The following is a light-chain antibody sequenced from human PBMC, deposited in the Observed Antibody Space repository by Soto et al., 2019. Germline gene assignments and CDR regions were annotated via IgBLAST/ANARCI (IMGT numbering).Light chain of an antibody. V-gene: IGKV1-5*03. CDR1: QTISSW. J-gene: IGKJ5*01. Sequence: DIQITQSPSTLSGSVGDRVTITCRASQTISSWLAWYQQKPGKAPKLLIYKASTLKSGVPARFSGSGSGTEFTLTISSLQSEDFAVYYCQQYSNWPPITFGQGTRLEIK. CDR2: KAS. CDR3: QQYSNWPPIT.